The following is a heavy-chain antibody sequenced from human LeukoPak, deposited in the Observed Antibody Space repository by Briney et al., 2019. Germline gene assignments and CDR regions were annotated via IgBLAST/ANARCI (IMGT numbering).Heavy chain of an antibody. D-gene: IGHD3-10*01. CDR2: INPSGGST. V-gene: IGHV1-46*01. Sequence: ASVKVSCKASGYTLTSYYMHWVRQAPGQGLEWMGIINPSGGSTSYAQKFQGRVTMTRDTSTSTVYMELSSLRSEDTAVYYCAREESGDYFDYWGQGTLVTASS. CDR1: GYTLTSYY. CDR3: AREESGDYFDY. J-gene: IGHJ4*02.